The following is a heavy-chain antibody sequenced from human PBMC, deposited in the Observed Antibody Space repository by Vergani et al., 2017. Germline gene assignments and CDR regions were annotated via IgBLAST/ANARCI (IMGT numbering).Heavy chain of an antibody. CDR1: GGSISSYY. D-gene: IGHD3-9*01. CDR3: ARSAAIIGYYYYYYMDV. V-gene: IGHV4-59*01. CDR2: IYYSGST. J-gene: IGHJ6*03. Sequence: QLQLQESGPGLVKPSETLSLTCTVSGGSISSYYWSWIRQPPGKGLEWIGYIYYSGSTNYNPSLKSRVTISVDTSKNQFSRKLSSVTAADTAVYYCARSAAIIGYYYYYYMDVWGKGTTVTVSS.